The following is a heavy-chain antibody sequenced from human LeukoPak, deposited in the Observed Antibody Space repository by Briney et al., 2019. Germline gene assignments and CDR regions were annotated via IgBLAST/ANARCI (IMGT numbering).Heavy chain of an antibody. Sequence: PGGSLRLSCAASGFTFSSYSMNWVRQAPGKGLEWVSSISSSSSYIYYAESVKGRFTISRDNANNSLYLQMNSLRAEDTAVYYCARVGSSRGYSGYDANYDYYYQMDVWGKGTTVTVSS. V-gene: IGHV3-21*01. J-gene: IGHJ6*03. CDR3: ARVGSSRGYSGYDANYDYYYQMDV. D-gene: IGHD5-12*01. CDR1: GFTFSSYS. CDR2: ISSSSSYI.